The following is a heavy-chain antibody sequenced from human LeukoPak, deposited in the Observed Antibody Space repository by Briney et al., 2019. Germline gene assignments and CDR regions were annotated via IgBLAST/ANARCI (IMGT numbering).Heavy chain of an antibody. D-gene: IGHD1-1*01. Sequence: GETLKISCKGSGYRFTSYWIGWVRQMPGKGLEWMGFIYPGDSDTRYGPSFQGQVTISADKSISTAYLQWSSLKASDTAMYYCARGERFDYWGQGTLVAVSS. V-gene: IGHV5-51*01. CDR2: IYPGDSDT. CDR3: ARGERFDY. CDR1: GYRFTSYW. J-gene: IGHJ4*02.